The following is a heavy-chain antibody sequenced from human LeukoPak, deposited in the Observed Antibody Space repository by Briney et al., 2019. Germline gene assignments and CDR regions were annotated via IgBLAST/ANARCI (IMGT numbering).Heavy chain of an antibody. Sequence: PSETLPLTCTVSGASINIRYHYWGWIRQSPGKGLEWTGSIYYSGSTYYNPSLKSRVTISVDTSKNQFSLKLSSVTAADTAVYYCARDRPRLRGYSYGYYYYMDVWGKGTTVTVSS. J-gene: IGHJ6*03. CDR3: ARDRPRLRGYSYGYYYYMDV. CDR1: GASINIRYHY. V-gene: IGHV4-39*07. CDR2: IYYSGST. D-gene: IGHD5-18*01.